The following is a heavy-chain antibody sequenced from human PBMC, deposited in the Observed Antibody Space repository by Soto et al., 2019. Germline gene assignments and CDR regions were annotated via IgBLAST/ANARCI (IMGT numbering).Heavy chain of an antibody. J-gene: IGHJ3*02. CDR2: IIPIFGTA. CDR1: GGTFSSYA. Sequence: QVQLVQSGAEVKKPGSSVKVSCKASGGTFSSYAISWVRQAPGQGLEWMGGIIPIFGTANNAQKVQGRVTITADESTSTAHMELSSLRSEDTAVYFCARDLRVYDSSGYYSSAFDIWGQGTMVTVSS. V-gene: IGHV1-69*01. D-gene: IGHD3-22*01. CDR3: ARDLRVYDSSGYYSSAFDI.